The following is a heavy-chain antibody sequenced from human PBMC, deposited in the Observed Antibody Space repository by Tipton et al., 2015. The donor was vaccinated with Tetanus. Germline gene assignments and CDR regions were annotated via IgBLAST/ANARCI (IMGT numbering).Heavy chain of an antibody. V-gene: IGHV1-18*01. CDR2: ISAYNGNT. CDR1: GYTFTSYG. Sequence: QVQLVQSGAEVKKPGASVKVSCKASGYTFTSYGISWVRQAPGQGLERMGWISAYNGNTNYAQKLQDRVTMTTDTSTSTAYMELRSLRSADTAVYYCARTLRSYYYFYGMDVWGQGTTGTVSS. D-gene: IGHD2-15*01. CDR3: ARTLRSYYYFYGMDV. J-gene: IGHJ6*02.